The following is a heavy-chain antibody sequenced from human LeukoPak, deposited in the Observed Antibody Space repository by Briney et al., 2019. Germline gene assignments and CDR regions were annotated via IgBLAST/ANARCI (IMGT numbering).Heavy chain of an antibody. V-gene: IGHV1-18*01. CDR2: ISAYNGNT. D-gene: IGHD6-13*01. CDR1: GYTFTSYG. J-gene: IGHJ5*02. CDR3: AREGVSSSWYNWFDP. Sequence: ASVKVSCKASGYTFTSYGISWVRQAPGQGLEWMGWISAYNGNTNYAQKLQGRVTMTTDTSTSTAYMELRSLRSDDTAVYYCAREGVSSSWYNWFDPWGQGTLVTVSS.